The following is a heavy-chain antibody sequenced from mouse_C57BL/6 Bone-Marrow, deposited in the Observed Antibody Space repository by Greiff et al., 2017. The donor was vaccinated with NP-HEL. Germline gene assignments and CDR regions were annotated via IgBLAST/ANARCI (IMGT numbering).Heavy chain of an antibody. CDR1: GYSITSGYY. CDR3: AREGTTVVATVNYFDY. D-gene: IGHD1-1*01. J-gene: IGHJ2*01. Sequence: VQLQQSGPGLVKPSQSLSLTCSVTGYSITSGYYWNWIRQFPGNKLEWMGYISYDGSNNYNPSLKNRISITRDTSKNQFFLKLNSVTTEDTATYYGAREGTTVVATVNYFDYWGQGTTLTVSS. CDR2: ISYDGSN. V-gene: IGHV3-6*01.